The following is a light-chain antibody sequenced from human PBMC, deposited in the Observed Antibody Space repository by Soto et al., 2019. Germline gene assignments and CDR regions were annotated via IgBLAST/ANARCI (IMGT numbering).Light chain of an antibody. CDR3: QQYNNWPSLT. J-gene: IGKJ4*01. V-gene: IGKV3-15*01. CDR2: GAS. Sequence: EIVMTQSPATLSVSPGERATLSCRASQSVSSNLAWYQQKPGQAPRLLIYGASTRATGIPARFSGSGSGTEFTRTISSLQSEDFVVYYCQQYNNWPSLTFGGGTKVEIK. CDR1: QSVSSN.